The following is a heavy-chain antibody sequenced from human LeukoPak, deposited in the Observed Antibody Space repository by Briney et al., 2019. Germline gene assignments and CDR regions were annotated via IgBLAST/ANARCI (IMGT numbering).Heavy chain of an antibody. CDR1: GYTFTSYD. J-gene: IGHJ4*02. CDR2: MNPNSGNT. D-gene: IGHD3-10*01. CDR3: ARGRIVFGSGSLGY. Sequence: ASVKVSCKAPGYTFTSYDINWVRQATGQGLEWMGWMNPNSGNTGYAQKFQGRVTMTRNTSISTAYMELSSLRSEDTAVYYCARGRIVFGSGSLGYWGQGTLVTVSS. V-gene: IGHV1-8*01.